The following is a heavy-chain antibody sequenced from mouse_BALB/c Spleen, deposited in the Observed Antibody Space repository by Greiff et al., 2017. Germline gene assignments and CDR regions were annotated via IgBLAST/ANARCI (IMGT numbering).Heavy chain of an antibody. CDR2: IDPANGNT. D-gene: IGHD2-3*01. V-gene: IGHV14-3*02. Sequence: EVKVVESGAELVKPGASVKLSCTASGFNIKDTYMHWVKQRPEQGLEWIGRIDPANGNTKYDPKFQGKATITADTSSNTAYLQLSSLTSEDTAVYYCARWLLRAMDYWGQGTSVTVSS. J-gene: IGHJ4*01. CDR3: ARWLLRAMDY. CDR1: GFNIKDTY.